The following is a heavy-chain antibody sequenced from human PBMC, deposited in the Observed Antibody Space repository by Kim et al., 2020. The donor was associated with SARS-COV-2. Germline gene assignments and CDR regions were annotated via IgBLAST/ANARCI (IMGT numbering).Heavy chain of an antibody. Sequence: YNPSLKSRVTISVDTSKNQFSLKLSSVTAADTAVYYCAREGYSGWRAFDIWGQGTMVTVSS. V-gene: IGHV4-39*02. CDR3: AREGYSGWRAFDI. J-gene: IGHJ3*02. D-gene: IGHD6-19*01.